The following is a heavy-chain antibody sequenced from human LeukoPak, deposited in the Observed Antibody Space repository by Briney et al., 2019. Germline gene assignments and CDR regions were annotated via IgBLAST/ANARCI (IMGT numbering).Heavy chain of an antibody. CDR1: GFTFSTYG. CDR2: ISGSGGST. CDR3: AKDLRIAAASPHYYYYMDV. J-gene: IGHJ6*03. Sequence: GGSLRLSCEASGFTFSTYGINWVRQAPGKGLEWVSAISGSGGSTYYADSVKGRFTISRDNSKNTLYLQMNSLRAEDTAVYYCAKDLRIAAASPHYYYYMDVWGKGTTVTVSS. V-gene: IGHV3-23*01. D-gene: IGHD6-13*01.